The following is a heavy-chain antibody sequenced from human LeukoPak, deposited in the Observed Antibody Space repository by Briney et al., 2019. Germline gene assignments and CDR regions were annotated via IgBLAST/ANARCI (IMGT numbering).Heavy chain of an antibody. Sequence: GGSLRLSCAASGFTFVKYATCSVCPAPGGGREWVSLINWDGGRTKYADSVQGRFIISRDNTKNSLYLQMNSLRPEDTAFYICAKEFMCSCLDSWGQGTLVTV. CDR3: AKEFMCSCLDS. CDR2: INWDGGRT. V-gene: IGHV3-43D*03. D-gene: IGHD6-13*01. J-gene: IGHJ4*02. CDR1: GFTFVKYA.